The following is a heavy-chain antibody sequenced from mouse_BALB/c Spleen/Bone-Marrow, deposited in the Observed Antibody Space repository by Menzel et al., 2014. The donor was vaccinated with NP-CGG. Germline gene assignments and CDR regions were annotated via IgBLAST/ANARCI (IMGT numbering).Heavy chain of an antibody. J-gene: IGHJ3*01. CDR2: ISYSGST. CDR3: ARGRAMGFAY. D-gene: IGHD1-1*02. V-gene: IGHV3-8*02. Sequence: EVQLQQSGPSLVKPSQTLSLTCSVTGDSITSGYWNWTRKFPGNKLEYMGYISYSGSTYYNPSLKSRISITRDTSKNQYYLQLNSVTTEDTATYYCARGRAMGFAYWGQGTLVTVSA. CDR1: GDSITSGY.